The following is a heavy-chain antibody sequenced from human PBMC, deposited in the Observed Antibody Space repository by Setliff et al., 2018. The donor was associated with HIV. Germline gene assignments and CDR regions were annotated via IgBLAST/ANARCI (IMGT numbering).Heavy chain of an antibody. Sequence: PSETLSLTCTLSGDTDFSWNWIRQPPGKGLEWIGYIHASGKTNYNPSLKSRVTISLDTSKMQFSLHLTSVTAADTAVYYCATLDPSGGNFLAYWGQGTLVTV. CDR3: ATLDPSGGNFLAY. CDR2: IHASGKT. J-gene: IGHJ4*02. CDR1: GDTDFS. D-gene: IGHD2-21*02. V-gene: IGHV4-4*09.